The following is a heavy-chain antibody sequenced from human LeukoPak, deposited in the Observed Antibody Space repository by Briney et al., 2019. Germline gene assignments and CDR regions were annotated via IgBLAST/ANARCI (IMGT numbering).Heavy chain of an antibody. D-gene: IGHD1-7*01. V-gene: IGHV1-69*01. CDR3: AKDVRVLIKWKYIQNFDY. Sequence: ASVKVSCKASGGTFSSYAISWVRQAPGQGLEWMGGIIPIFGTANYAQKFQGRVTITADESTSTAYMELSSLRPEDTAVYYCAKDVRVLIKWKYIQNFDYWGQGTLVTVSS. CDR1: GGTFSSYA. CDR2: IIPIFGTA. J-gene: IGHJ4*02.